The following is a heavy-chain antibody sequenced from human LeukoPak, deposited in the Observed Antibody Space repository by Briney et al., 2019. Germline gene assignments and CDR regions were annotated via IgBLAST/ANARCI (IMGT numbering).Heavy chain of an antibody. V-gene: IGHV3-66*01. CDR1: GFTVSSNY. D-gene: IGHD6-19*01. CDR3: ARDIGGYSSGWYDY. Sequence: LGGSLRLSCAASGFTVSSNYMSWVRQAPGKGLEWVSVIYSGGSTYYADSVKGRFTISRDNSKNTLYLQMNSLRAEDTAVYYCARDIGGYSSGWYDYWGQGTLVTVSS. J-gene: IGHJ4*02. CDR2: IYSGGST.